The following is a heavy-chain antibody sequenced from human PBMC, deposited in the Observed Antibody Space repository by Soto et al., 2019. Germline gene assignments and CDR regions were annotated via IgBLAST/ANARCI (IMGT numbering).Heavy chain of an antibody. CDR1: GGSVSSGGFH. V-gene: IGHV4-61*08. CDR3: ARVRGYYFNWFDP. D-gene: IGHD3-22*01. J-gene: IGHJ5*02. Sequence: ASETLSLTCTVSGGSVSSGGFHWGWVRQPQGQGLEWIAYIHSSGGTDYSPSLKTRVTISFDRSKNQFSLKVNSVTDADTAVYYCARVRGYYFNWFDPWGQGTPVTVSS. CDR2: IHSSGGT.